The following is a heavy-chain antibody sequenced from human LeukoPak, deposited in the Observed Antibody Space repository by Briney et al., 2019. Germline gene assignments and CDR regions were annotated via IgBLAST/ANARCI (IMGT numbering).Heavy chain of an antibody. D-gene: IGHD3-22*01. CDR1: GGSFSGYY. CDR2: INHSGST. Sequence: SETLSLTCAVYGGSFSGYYWSRIRQPPGKGLEWIGEINHSGSTNYNPSLKSRVTISVDTSKNQFSLKLSSVTAADTAVYYCAGDSSGYYYEDYWGQGTLVTVSS. J-gene: IGHJ4*02. V-gene: IGHV4-34*01. CDR3: AGDSSGYYYEDY.